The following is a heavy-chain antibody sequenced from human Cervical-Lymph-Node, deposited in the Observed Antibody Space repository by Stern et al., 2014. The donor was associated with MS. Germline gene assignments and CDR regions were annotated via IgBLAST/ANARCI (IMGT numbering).Heavy chain of an antibody. Sequence: QVQLVQSGAEVKKPGASVKVSSKASGYTFTSYAMHWVRQAPGQRLEWMGWINANNGNTKYSQKFQGRVTITRDTSASTAYMELSSLRSEDTAVYYCARGPLRYFGWLPMYGMDVWGQGTTVTVSS. D-gene: IGHD3-9*01. V-gene: IGHV1-3*01. CDR3: ARGPLRYFGWLPMYGMDV. CDR1: GYTFTSYA. J-gene: IGHJ6*02. CDR2: INANNGNT.